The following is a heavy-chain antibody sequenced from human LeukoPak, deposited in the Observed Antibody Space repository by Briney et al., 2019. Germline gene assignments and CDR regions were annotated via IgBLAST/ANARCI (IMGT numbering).Heavy chain of an antibody. J-gene: IGHJ3*02. CDR3: AKSINYYYDSSGYYRAFDI. D-gene: IGHD3-22*01. CDR2: ISGSGGST. CDR1: GFTFSSYA. Sequence: GGSLRLSCAASGFTFSSYAMSWVRQAPGKGLEWVSAISGSGGSTYYADSVKGRFTISRDNSKNTLYPQMNSLRAEDTAVYYCAKSINYYYDSSGYYRAFDIWGQGTMVTVSS. V-gene: IGHV3-23*01.